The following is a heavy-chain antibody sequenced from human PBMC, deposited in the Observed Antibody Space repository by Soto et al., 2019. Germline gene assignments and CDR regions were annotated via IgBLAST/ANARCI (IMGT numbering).Heavy chain of an antibody. CDR3: AKDGYGDRPYYFDF. CDR2: IGGRGGST. D-gene: IGHD4-17*01. J-gene: IGHJ4*02. Sequence: EVQLLESGGGLVQPGGSLRLSCAASGFTFSTYALNWVRQAPGKGLEWVSAIGGRGGSTYFADSVKGRFSISRDSPKNTLYLQMNSLRAEDTTVYYCAKDGYGDRPYYFDFWGQGTLFTVSS. CDR1: GFTFSTYA. V-gene: IGHV3-23*01.